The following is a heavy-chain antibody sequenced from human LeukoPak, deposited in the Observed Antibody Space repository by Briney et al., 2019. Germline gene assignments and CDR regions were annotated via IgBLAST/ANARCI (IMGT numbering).Heavy chain of an antibody. D-gene: IGHD2-2*01. V-gene: IGHV3-33*01. CDR3: ARGPFTSSFIYYFDC. CDR2: ILYDGSNK. J-gene: IGHJ4*02. Sequence: PGGSVRLSCAASGFTFSSYGMHWARQAPGKGLEWVAVILYDGSNKYYADSVKARFTISRDNSKNTLYLQMNSLRAEDTAVYYCARGPFTSSFIYYFDCWGQGRLVTVSS. CDR1: GFTFSSYG.